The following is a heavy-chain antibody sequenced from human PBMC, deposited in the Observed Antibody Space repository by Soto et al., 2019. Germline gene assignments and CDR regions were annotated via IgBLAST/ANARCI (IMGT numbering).Heavy chain of an antibody. D-gene: IGHD6-13*01. V-gene: IGHV3-73*01. CDR1: GFTFSGSA. CDR3: TRRLISSSWYQGWFDP. J-gene: IGHJ5*02. CDR2: IRSKANSYAT. Sequence: GGSLRLSCAASGFTFSGSAMHWVRQASGKGLEWVGRIRSKANSYATAYAASVKGRFTISRDDSKNTAYLQMNSLKTEDTAVYYCTRRLISSSWYQGWFDPWGQGTLVTVSS.